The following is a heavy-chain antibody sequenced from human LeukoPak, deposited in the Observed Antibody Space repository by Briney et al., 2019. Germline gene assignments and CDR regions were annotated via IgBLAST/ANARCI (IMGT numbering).Heavy chain of an antibody. CDR1: GFTFSSYG. CDR3: ARRCPSSCPFDY. CDR2: ISGSGGST. Sequence: HPGGTLRLSCAASGFTFSSYGMSWVRQAPGKGLEWVSAISGSGGSTYYADSVKGRFTISRDNSKNTLYLQMNSLRAEDTAVYYCARRCPSSCPFDYWGQGTLVTVSS. J-gene: IGHJ4*02. V-gene: IGHV3-23*01. D-gene: IGHD2-2*01.